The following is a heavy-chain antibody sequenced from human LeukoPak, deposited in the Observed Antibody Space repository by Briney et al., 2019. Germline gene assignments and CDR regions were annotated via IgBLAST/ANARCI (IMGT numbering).Heavy chain of an antibody. V-gene: IGHV1-8*01. D-gene: IGHD6-13*01. Sequence: ASVKVSCKASGYTFTSYDINWVRQATGQGLEWMGWMNPNSGNTGYAQKFQGRVTITADESTSTAYMELSSLRSEDTAVYYCATRYSSSKEFDYWGQGTLVTVSS. CDR3: ATRYSSSKEFDY. J-gene: IGHJ4*02. CDR1: GYTFTSYD. CDR2: MNPNSGNT.